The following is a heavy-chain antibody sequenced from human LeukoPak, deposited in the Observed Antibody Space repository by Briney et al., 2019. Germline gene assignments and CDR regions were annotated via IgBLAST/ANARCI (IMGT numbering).Heavy chain of an antibody. V-gene: IGHV3-74*01. J-gene: IGHJ5*02. Sequence: GGSLRLSCAASGFTFSSYWMHWVRQAPGKGLVWVSRINSDGSSTSYADSVKGRFTISRDNAKNTLYLQMNSLRAEDTAVYYCAGTDPPDNWFDPWGQGTLVTVSS. CDR1: GFTFSSYW. CDR3: AGTDPPDNWFDP. CDR2: INSDGSST.